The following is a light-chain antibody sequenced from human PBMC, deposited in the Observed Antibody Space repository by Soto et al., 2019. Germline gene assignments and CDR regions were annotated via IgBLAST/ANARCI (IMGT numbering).Light chain of an antibody. Sequence: EIVLTQSPGTPSLSPGERATLSCRASQSVSRSYLAWYQQKPGQAPRLLIYGASSRATGIPDRFSGSGSGTDFTLTISRLDPEDFAVYYCQQYGGSPWTFGQGTKVEIK. CDR3: QQYGGSPWT. J-gene: IGKJ1*01. CDR2: GAS. V-gene: IGKV3-20*01. CDR1: QSVSRSY.